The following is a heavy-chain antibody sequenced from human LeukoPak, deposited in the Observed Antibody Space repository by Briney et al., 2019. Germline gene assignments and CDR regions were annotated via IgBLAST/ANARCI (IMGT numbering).Heavy chain of an antibody. CDR1: GFTFSNYG. J-gene: IGHJ4*02. Sequence: GGSLRLSRAASGFTFSNYGMNWVRQAPGKGLEWVSAISGTGGTTYYADSVKGRFTISRDNSKNTLYLQMNSLRAEDTAVYYCARDRGIAVAVADYWGQGTLVTVSS. CDR2: ISGTGGTT. V-gene: IGHV3-23*01. D-gene: IGHD6-19*01. CDR3: ARDRGIAVAVADY.